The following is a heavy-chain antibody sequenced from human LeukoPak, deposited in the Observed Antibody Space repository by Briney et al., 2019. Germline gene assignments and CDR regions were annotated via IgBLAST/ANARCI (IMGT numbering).Heavy chain of an antibody. Sequence: SGTLSLTCGVSGASIRSTHWWTWVRQPPGKGLEWIGEIYHNGNTEYNPSLSSRLLISVDKSKNQFSLKLTSVTAADTTMYYCARVGVRIAVADDWGQGTLVTVSS. CDR2: IYHNGNT. V-gene: IGHV4-4*02. J-gene: IGHJ4*02. D-gene: IGHD6-19*01. CDR3: ARVGVRIAVADD. CDR1: GASIRSTHW.